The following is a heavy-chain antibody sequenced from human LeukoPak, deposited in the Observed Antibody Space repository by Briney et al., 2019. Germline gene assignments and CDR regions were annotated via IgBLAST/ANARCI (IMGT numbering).Heavy chain of an antibody. J-gene: IGHJ4*02. V-gene: IGHV3-74*01. CDR3: ARSGRYKSADY. Sequence: GGSLRLSCAASGFTFSSYWMYWVRQAPGKGLVWVSRISSDGSTTNYADSVKGRFTICRDNAKNTLFLQMSSLRAEDAAVYYCARSGRYKSADYWGQGTLVTVSS. CDR1: GFTFSSYW. D-gene: IGHD1-26*01. CDR2: ISSDGSTT.